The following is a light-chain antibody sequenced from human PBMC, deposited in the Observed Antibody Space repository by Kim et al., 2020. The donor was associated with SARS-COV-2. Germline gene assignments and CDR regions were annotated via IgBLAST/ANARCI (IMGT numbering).Light chain of an antibody. CDR1: QSLASW. CDR2: DAS. J-gene: IGKJ1*01. CDR3: QQYNSYPWT. V-gene: IGKV1-5*01. Sequence: GDRVTITCRASQSLASWLAWYQQKPEKAPNLLIYDASSLQVGVPSRFSGSGSGTDFTLTISSLQPDDFATYYCQQYNSYPWTFGQGTKV.